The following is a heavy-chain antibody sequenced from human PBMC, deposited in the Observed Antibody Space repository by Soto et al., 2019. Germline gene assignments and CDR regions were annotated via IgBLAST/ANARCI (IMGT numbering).Heavy chain of an antibody. CDR1: AGSFSGYY. Sequence: QVPLQQWGAGLLKPSETLSLTCAVYAGSFSGYYWSWIRQPPGKGLEWIGEINHRGSTNYNPSLQRRVTISVDTSKNQFSLELSSVTTADTAVYYCARKGRCCTSASCYAWWFDPWGQGTLVTVSS. V-gene: IGHV4-34*02. D-gene: IGHD2-2*01. CDR2: INHRGST. J-gene: IGHJ5*02. CDR3: ARKGRCCTSASCYAWWFDP.